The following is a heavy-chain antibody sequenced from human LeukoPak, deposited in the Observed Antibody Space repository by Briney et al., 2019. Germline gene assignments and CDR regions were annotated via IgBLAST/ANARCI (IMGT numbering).Heavy chain of an antibody. V-gene: IGHV3-33*01. J-gene: IGHJ4*02. Sequence: GGSLRLSCAASGFTFSSYGMHWVRQAPGKGLEWVAVIWYDGSKKYYADSVKGRLTISRDNSKNTLYLQMDSLRAEHTAVYYCARYNSGTIDYWAQGTLVTVSS. CDR1: GFTFSSYG. D-gene: IGHD1-1*01. CDR2: IWYDGSKK. CDR3: ARYNSGTIDY.